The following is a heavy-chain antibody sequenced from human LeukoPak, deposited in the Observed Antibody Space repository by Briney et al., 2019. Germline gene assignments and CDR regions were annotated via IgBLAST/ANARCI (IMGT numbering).Heavy chain of an antibody. Sequence: TSVKVSCKASGFTFTSSAVQWVRQARGQRLEWIGWIVVGSGNTNYAQKFQERVTITRDMSTSTAYMELSSLRSEDTAVYYCAADLRSGGWGFDPWGQGTLVTVSS. J-gene: IGHJ5*02. D-gene: IGHD3-10*01. CDR2: IVVGSGNT. CDR1: GFTFTSSA. V-gene: IGHV1-58*01. CDR3: AADLRSGGWGFDP.